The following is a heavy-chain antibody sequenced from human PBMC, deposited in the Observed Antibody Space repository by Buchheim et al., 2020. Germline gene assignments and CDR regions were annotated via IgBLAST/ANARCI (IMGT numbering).Heavy chain of an antibody. V-gene: IGHV3-72*01. J-gene: IGHJ4*02. CDR2: TRNKANSYIT. CDR1: GFTFSDHY. CDR3: ARGVGATPPFDY. Sequence: VQLVESGGGLVKPGGSLRLSCAASGFTFSDHYMDWVRQAPGKGLEWVGRTRNKANSYITEYAASVKGRFTISRDDSENSLYLQMNSLKTEDTAVYYCARGVGATPPFDYWGQGTL. D-gene: IGHD1-26*01.